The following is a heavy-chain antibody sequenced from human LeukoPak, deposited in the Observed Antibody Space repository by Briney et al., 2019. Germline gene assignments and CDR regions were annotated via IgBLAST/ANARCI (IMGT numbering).Heavy chain of an antibody. CDR3: ARVGAVLDYFDY. J-gene: IGHJ4*02. V-gene: IGHV4-4*02. Sequence: PSETLSLTCAVSGGSISSSNWWSWVRQPPGKGLEWIGEIYHSGSTNYNPSLKSRVTISVDESKNQFSLKLSSVTAADTAVYYCARVGAVLDYFDYWGQGTLVTVSS. CDR2: IYHSGST. CDR1: GGSISSSNW. D-gene: IGHD1-26*01.